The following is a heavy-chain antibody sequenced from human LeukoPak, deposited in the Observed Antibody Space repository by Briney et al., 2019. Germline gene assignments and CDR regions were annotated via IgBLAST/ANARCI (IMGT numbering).Heavy chain of an antibody. J-gene: IGHJ6*03. V-gene: IGHV3-23*01. CDR3: ARVLRYCSGGNCYSGGLGYMDV. Sequence: GGSLRLSCTASGFTFSSYDMSWVRQAPGKGLEWVSGISGSGGSTYYADSVKGRFTISRDNAKNSLFLQMNSLRAEDTAVYYCARVLRYCSGGNCYSGGLGYMDVWGKGTTVTISS. CDR2: ISGSGGST. D-gene: IGHD2-15*01. CDR1: GFTFSSYD.